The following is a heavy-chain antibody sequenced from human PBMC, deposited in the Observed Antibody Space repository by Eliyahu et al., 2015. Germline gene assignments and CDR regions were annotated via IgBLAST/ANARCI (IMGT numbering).Heavy chain of an antibody. V-gene: IGHV3-53*02. Sequence: EVQLVETGGGLIQSGGSLRLSCAATGFTFSSNXMSWVRQAPGKGLEWVSDIDSGGRAYYADSVKGRFSVTRDKSKNSLYLQMNSLRAEDSAVYYCARDAATTYSYWGQGTLVTVSS. CDR2: IDSGGRA. D-gene: IGHD5-12*01. CDR1: GFTFSSNX. J-gene: IGHJ4*02. CDR3: ARDAATTYSY.